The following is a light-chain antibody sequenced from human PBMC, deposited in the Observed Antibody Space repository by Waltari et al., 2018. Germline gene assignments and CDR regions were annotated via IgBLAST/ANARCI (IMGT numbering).Light chain of an antibody. CDR3: EQYNNWPPWT. J-gene: IGKJ1*01. Sequence: DIQMTQSPSSLSASVGDRVTITCRASQSISNYLSWYQQKPGKAPNLLIYAASSFQSGVPSRFSGSGSGTDFTLTISSLQPEDFAVYYCEQYNNWPPWTFGQGTKVEIK. CDR2: AAS. V-gene: IGKV1-39*01. CDR1: QSISNY.